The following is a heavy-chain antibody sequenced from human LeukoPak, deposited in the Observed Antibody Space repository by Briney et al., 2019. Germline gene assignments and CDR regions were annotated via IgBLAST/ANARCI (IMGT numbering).Heavy chain of an antibody. CDR2: ISYDGSNK. D-gene: IGHD2-2*01. CDR1: GFTFSSYA. Sequence: GRSLRLSCAASGFTFSSYAMHWVRQAPGKGLEWVAVISYDGSNKYYADSVKGRFTISRDNSKNTLYLQMNSLRAEDTAVYYCARGADIVVVPAALYGMDVWGQGTTVTVSS. J-gene: IGHJ6*02. V-gene: IGHV3-30-3*01. CDR3: ARGADIVVVPAALYGMDV.